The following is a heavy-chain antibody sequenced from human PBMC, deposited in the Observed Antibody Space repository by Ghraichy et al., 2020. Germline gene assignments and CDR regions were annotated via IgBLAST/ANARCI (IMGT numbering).Heavy chain of an antibody. V-gene: IGHV1-2*02. CDR2: INPNSGGT. CDR1: GYTFTGYY. Sequence: ASVKVSCKASGYTFTGYYMHWVRQAPGQGLEWMGWINPNSGGTNYAQKFQGRVTMTRDTSISTAYMELSRLRSDDTAVYYCASDILTGYRDYYYGMDVWGQGTTVTVSS. J-gene: IGHJ6*02. CDR3: ASDILTGYRDYYYGMDV. D-gene: IGHD3-9*01.